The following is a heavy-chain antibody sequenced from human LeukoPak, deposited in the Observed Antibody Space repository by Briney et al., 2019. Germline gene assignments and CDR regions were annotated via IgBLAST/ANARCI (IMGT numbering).Heavy chain of an antibody. CDR1: GDSMSSYY. J-gene: IGHJ4*02. Sequence: SETLSLTCTVSGDSMSSYYWTWIRQPAGKGLEWIGRIRTSGTPIYSPSLKSRVTISLDTSKNQFSLKLSSVTAADTAVYYCASHHMYYYASGSTAGFDYWGQGTLVTVSS. D-gene: IGHD3-10*01. V-gene: IGHV4-4*07. CDR3: ASHHMYYYASGSTAGFDY. CDR2: IRTSGTP.